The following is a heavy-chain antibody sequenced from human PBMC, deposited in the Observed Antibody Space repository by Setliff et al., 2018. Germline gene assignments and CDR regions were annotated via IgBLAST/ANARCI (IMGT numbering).Heavy chain of an antibody. V-gene: IGHV1-69*13. CDR3: VRGPGPSVVVAIPFDH. CDR2: IIPIFGTA. J-gene: IGHJ4*02. Sequence: GASVKVSCKASGYTFTSYGITWVRQAPGQGLEWMGGIIPIFGTAHYAQKFQGRVTITADESTSTAYMELSSLKSEDTAVYYCVRGPGPSVVVAIPFDHWGQGSLVTVSS. D-gene: IGHD5-12*01. CDR1: GYTFTSYG.